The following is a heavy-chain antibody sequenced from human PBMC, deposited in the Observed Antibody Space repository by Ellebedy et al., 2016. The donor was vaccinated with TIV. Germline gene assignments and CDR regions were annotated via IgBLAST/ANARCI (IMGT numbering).Heavy chain of an antibody. Sequence: GESLKISXAASGFTFSSYSMNWVRQAPGKGLEWVSSISSSSSYIYYADSVKGRFTISRDNAKNSLYLQMNSLRAEDTAVYYCARAVAGRRLWCCFDYWGQGTLVTVSS. CDR1: GFTFSSYS. J-gene: IGHJ4*02. CDR3: ARAVAGRRLWCCFDY. V-gene: IGHV3-21*01. D-gene: IGHD6-19*01. CDR2: ISSSSSYI.